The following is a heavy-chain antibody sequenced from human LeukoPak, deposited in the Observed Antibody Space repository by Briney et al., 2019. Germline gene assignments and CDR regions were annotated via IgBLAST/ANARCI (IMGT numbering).Heavy chain of an antibody. Sequence: GGSLRLSCAASGFTFSMYGMHWVRQAPGKGLEWVTFIRHDGSDKYYADSVKGRFTISRDNSKKTVYLQMNSLRADDTAVYYCAKDRGGYNYSPLDAFDIWGQTRMVIVSS. CDR1: GFTFSMYG. D-gene: IGHD5-18*01. CDR2: IRHDGSDK. J-gene: IGHJ3*02. CDR3: AKDRGGYNYSPLDAFDI. V-gene: IGHV3-30*02.